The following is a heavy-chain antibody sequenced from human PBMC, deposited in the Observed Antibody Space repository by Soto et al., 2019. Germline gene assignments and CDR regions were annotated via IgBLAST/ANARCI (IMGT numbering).Heavy chain of an antibody. D-gene: IGHD6-6*01. CDR1: GYTFTSYA. CDR2: INAGNGNT. V-gene: IGHV1-3*01. Sequence: GSVKVSCKASGYTFTSYAMHWVRQAPGQRLEWMGWINAGNGNTNYPQKFQGRVTITRDTSASTAYMELSSLRSEDTAVYYCARDSYSSSPEIAYWGQGTLVTVSS. J-gene: IGHJ4*02. CDR3: ARDSYSSSPEIAY.